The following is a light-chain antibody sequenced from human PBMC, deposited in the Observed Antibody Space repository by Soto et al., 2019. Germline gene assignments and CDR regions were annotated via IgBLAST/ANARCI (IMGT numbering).Light chain of an antibody. CDR1: QSISNW. J-gene: IGKJ1*01. CDR3: QQYNSYSRT. CDR2: KAS. Sequence: DIQMTQSPSTLPASVGDRVTITCRASQSISNWLAWYQQKPGKAPKLLIYKASSLESGVPSRFSGSGSGTEFTLTISSLQPDDFATYYCQQYNSYSRTFGQGTKGDIK. V-gene: IGKV1-5*03.